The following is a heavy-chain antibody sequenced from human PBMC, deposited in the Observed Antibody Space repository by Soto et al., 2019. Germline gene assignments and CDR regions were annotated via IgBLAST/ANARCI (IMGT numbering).Heavy chain of an antibody. J-gene: IGHJ4*02. CDR2: IYYSGST. V-gene: IGHV4-59*01. CDR3: ARDGGYSYGVSFDY. CDR1: GCSISSYY. D-gene: IGHD5-18*01. Sequence: SETLSLTCPVSGCSISSYYWSWIRQPPGKGLEWIGYIYYSGSTNCNPSLKSRVTISVDTSKNQFSLKLSSVTAADTAVYYCARDGGYSYGVSFDYWGQGTLVTVSS.